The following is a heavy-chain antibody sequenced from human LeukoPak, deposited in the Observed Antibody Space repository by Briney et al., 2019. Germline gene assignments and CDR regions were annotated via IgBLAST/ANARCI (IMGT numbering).Heavy chain of an antibody. Sequence: PGGSLRLSCAASGFSFNSYIMHWVRQAPDKGLEWVALVWDDGNEQYYADPVKGRFTISRDNSKNTLYLQMNSLRAEDTAVYYCARDRRYYYGSGSSYDYWGQGTLVTVSS. D-gene: IGHD3-10*01. V-gene: IGHV3-33*01. CDR3: ARDRRYYYGSGSSYDY. J-gene: IGHJ4*02. CDR2: VWDDGNEQ. CDR1: GFSFNSYI.